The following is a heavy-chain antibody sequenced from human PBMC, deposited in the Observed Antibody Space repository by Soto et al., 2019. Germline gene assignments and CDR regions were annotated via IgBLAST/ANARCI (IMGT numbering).Heavy chain of an antibody. V-gene: IGHV3-11*06. CDR3: AREDGSSCTESRVDY. Sequence: PGGSLRLSCAASGFTFSDYYMSWIRQAPGKGLEWVSYISSSSSYTNYADSVKGRFTISRDNAKNSLYLQMNSLRAEDTAVYYCAREDGSSCTESRVDYWGQGTLVTVYS. CDR1: GFTFSDYY. D-gene: IGHD6-13*01. CDR2: ISSSSSYT. J-gene: IGHJ4*02.